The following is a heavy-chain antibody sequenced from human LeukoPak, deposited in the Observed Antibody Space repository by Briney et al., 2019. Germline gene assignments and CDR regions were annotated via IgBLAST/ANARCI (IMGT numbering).Heavy chain of an antibody. J-gene: IGHJ4*02. CDR3: ARSRSTIGARFDS. D-gene: IGHD6-6*01. V-gene: IGHV1-2*02. CDR2: INPNTGGT. CDR1: GYTFTDYY. Sequence: GASVEVSCKASGYTFTDYYIQWVRQAPGQGLEWMGWINPNTGGTHSAQNFQVRVSMTRDTSVSTAYMELNWLTSDDTAVYYCARSRSTIGARFDSWGQGTLVTVSS.